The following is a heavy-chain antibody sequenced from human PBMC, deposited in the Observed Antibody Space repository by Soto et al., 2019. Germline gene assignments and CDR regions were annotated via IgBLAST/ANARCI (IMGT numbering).Heavy chain of an antibody. D-gene: IGHD4-17*01. CDR3: ARDRDYGDYVAAPDAFDI. Sequence: QVQLVQSGAEVKKPGSSVKVSCKASGGTFSSYTISWVRQAPGQGLEWMGRIIPILGIVNYAQKFQGRGTITADKSTSTAYMELSSLRSEDTAVYYCARDRDYGDYVAAPDAFDIWGQGTMVTVSS. CDR2: IIPILGIV. J-gene: IGHJ3*02. CDR1: GGTFSSYT. V-gene: IGHV1-69*08.